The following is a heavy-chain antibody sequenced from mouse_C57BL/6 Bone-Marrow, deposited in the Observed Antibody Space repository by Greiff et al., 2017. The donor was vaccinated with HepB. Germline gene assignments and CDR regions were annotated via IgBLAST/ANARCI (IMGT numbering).Heavy chain of an antibody. D-gene: IGHD3-2*02. J-gene: IGHJ3*01. CDR3: AREGLDSSGAWFAY. CDR2: IDPSDSYT. CDR1: GYTFTSYW. Sequence: QVQLKQPGAELVMPGASGKLSCKASGYTFTSYWMHWVKQRPGQGLAWIGEIDPSDSYTNYNQKFKGKSTLTVDKSSSTAYMQLSSLTSEDSAVYYCAREGLDSSGAWFAYWGQGTLVTVSA. V-gene: IGHV1-69*01.